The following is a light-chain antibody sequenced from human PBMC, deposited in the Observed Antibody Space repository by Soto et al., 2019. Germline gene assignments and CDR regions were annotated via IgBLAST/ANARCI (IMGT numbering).Light chain of an antibody. CDR2: GAS. Sequence: TVLTQSPGTLSVSPGERASLSCRASQSVSINLAWYQQKPGQAPRLLIYGASTRATGIPARFSGSGSGTEFTLTISSLQSEDFAVYYCQQYNNWPPWTFGQGTKVDIK. CDR1: QSVSIN. CDR3: QQYNNWPPWT. J-gene: IGKJ1*01. V-gene: IGKV3-15*01.